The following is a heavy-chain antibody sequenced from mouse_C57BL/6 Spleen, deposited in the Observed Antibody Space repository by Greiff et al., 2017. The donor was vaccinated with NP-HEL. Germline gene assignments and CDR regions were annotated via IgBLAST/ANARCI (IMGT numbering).Heavy chain of an antibody. V-gene: IGHV1-85*01. Sequence: QVQLQQSGPELVKPGASVKLSCKASGYTFTSYDINWVKQRPGQGLEWIGWIYPRDGSTKYNEKFKGKATLTVDTSSSTAYMELQSLLSEDPAVFFGAKSGGSYGRAFDYWGQGTTLTVSS. D-gene: IGHD1-1*02. CDR2: IYPRDGST. J-gene: IGHJ2*01. CDR1: GYTFTSYD. CDR3: AKSGGSYGRAFDY.